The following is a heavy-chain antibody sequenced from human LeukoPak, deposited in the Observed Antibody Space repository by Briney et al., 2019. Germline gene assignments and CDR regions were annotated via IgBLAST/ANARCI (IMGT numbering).Heavy chain of an antibody. CDR3: AKTYGHFDD. CDR2: ITSSSSYI. J-gene: IGHJ4*02. D-gene: IGHD4-17*01. CDR1: GFTFTTYW. Sequence: GGSLRLSCAASGFTFTTYWMSWVRQAPGKGLEWVSSITSSSSYIYYADSVKGRFTISRDNAKNSLYLQMTSLRVEDTAVYYCAKTYGHFDDWGQGTLVTVSS. V-gene: IGHV3-21*01.